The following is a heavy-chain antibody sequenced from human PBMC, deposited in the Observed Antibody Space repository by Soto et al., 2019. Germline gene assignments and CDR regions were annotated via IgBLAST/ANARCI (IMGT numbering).Heavy chain of an antibody. J-gene: IGHJ5*02. CDR2: INPSGGST. CDR1: GYTFTSYY. D-gene: IGHD3-9*01. Sequence: ASVKVCGKGYGYTFTSYYMQWVRQAPGQGLEWMGIINPSGGSTSYAQKFQGRVTMTRETSTSTVYMELSSLRSEDTAVYYCARSPLLRYFDWSPFDPWGQGTLVTVSS. CDR3: ARSPLLRYFDWSPFDP. V-gene: IGHV1-46*01.